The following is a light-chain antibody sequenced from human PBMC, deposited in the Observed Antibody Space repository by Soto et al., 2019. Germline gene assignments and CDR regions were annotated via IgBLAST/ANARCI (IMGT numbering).Light chain of an antibody. CDR1: QSVSTY. J-gene: IGKJ3*01. V-gene: IGKV1-27*01. Sequence: TQSPATLSLSPGERATLSCRASQSVSTYLAWYQHKPGKVPELLIYAASTLHSGVPSRFSGSGSGTDFTLTISSLQPEDVATYYCQEYYSPPFTFGPGTKVNFK. CDR2: AAS. CDR3: QEYYSPPFT.